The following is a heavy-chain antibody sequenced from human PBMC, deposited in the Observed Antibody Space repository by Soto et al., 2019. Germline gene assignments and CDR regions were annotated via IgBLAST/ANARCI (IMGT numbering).Heavy chain of an antibody. J-gene: IGHJ6*03. CDR1: GFTFDVYA. V-gene: IGHV3-9*01. CDR3: AKAPGDYYYYMDV. Sequence: GGSMRLSCAASGFTFDVYAMHWVRQAPGKGLEWVSGISWNSGSIGYADSVKGRFTISRDNAKNSLYLQMNSLRAEDTALYYCAKAPGDYYYYMDVWGKGTTVTVSS. CDR2: ISWNSGSI.